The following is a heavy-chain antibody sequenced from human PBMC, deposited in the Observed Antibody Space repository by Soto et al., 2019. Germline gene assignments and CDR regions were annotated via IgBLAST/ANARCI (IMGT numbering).Heavy chain of an antibody. D-gene: IGHD1-1*01. CDR1: VFTFSTCS. V-gene: IGHV3-48*01. CDR3: ARSRYNDY. Sequence: DVQLVESGGGLVQPGGSLRLSCTASVFTFSTCSRNWVRQAPGKGLEWLSYSSSSGSSISYRDSVRGRFTISRDNAKNSLYLQIDSLGAEDTAVYYCARSRYNDYWGQGTLVTVSS. CDR2: SSSSGSSI. J-gene: IGHJ4*02.